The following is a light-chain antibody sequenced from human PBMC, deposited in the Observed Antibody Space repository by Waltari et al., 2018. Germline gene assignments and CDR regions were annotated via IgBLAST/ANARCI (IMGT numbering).Light chain of an antibody. V-gene: IGKV1D-12*01. Sequence: DIQMTQSPSSVSASVGDRVTITCRASQGIRSWLAWYQQKPGKAPKLLTYGASSLQSGVPSRFSGSGSGTDFTLTISSLQPEDFATYFCQHANSFPFTFGPGTKVDIK. CDR3: QHANSFPFT. J-gene: IGKJ3*01. CDR2: GAS. CDR1: QGIRSW.